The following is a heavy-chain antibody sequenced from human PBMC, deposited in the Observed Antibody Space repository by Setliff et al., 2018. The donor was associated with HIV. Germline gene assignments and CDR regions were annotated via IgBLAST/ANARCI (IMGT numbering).Heavy chain of an antibody. CDR2: IEQDGSEK. J-gene: IGHJ6*03. Sequence: PGGSLRLSCAASGFSLSYYRMNWVRQAPGKGLEWVASIEQDGSEKYYVDSVKGRFTISRDNSKNILYLQMNSLKAEDTAVYYCAKGPEQVIRYYYYFMDVWGKGTTVTVSS. D-gene: IGHD2-21*01. CDR1: GFSLSYYR. V-gene: IGHV3-7*01. CDR3: AKGPEQVIRYYYYFMDV.